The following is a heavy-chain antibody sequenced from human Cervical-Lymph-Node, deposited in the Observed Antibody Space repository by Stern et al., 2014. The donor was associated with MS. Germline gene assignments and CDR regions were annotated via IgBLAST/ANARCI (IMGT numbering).Heavy chain of an antibody. CDR2: ISYDGRDK. J-gene: IGHJ4*02. V-gene: IGHV3-30*04. Sequence: VQLVESGGGVVQPGRSLRLSCAASGFVFRRYALHLVRQAPGKGLEGVALISYDGRDKYYTDSVKGRFTVSRDNSNNTVDLEMNSLRLEDTAVYYCAKGGSGSYLDWGQGSLVTVSS. D-gene: IGHD1-26*01. CDR1: GFVFRRYA. CDR3: AKGGSGSYLD.